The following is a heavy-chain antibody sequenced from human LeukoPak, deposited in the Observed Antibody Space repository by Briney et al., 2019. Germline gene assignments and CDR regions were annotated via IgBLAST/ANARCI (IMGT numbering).Heavy chain of an antibody. V-gene: IGHV3-30*18. Sequence: PGRSLRLSCSASGFXFTNYGMHWVRQAPGKGREWVAVISYDGITNYYADSVKGRYTVSRDNSENTLYLQMNSLRPDDTAVYYCAKKAAPVSAIRAGFDYWGQGTLVTVSS. J-gene: IGHJ4*02. CDR2: ISYDGITN. CDR3: AKKAAPVSAIRAGFDY. CDR1: GFXFTNYG. D-gene: IGHD2-21*01.